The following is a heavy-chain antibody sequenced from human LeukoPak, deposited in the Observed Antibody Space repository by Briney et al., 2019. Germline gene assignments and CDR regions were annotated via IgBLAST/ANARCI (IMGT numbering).Heavy chain of an antibody. CDR1: GYTFTSYY. J-gene: IGHJ6*03. Sequence: GASVKVSCKASGYTFTSYYMHWVRQAPGQGLEWMGWISAYNGNTNYAQKLQGRVTMTTDTSTSTAYMELRSLRSDDTAVYYCARVSPGSSWYYYYYYMDVWGKGTTVTVSS. D-gene: IGHD6-13*01. CDR3: ARVSPGSSWYYYYYYMDV. V-gene: IGHV1-18*04. CDR2: ISAYNGNT.